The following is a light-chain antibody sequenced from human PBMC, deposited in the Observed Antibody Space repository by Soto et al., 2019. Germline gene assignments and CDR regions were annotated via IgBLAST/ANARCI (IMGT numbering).Light chain of an antibody. J-gene: IGKJ2*01. CDR1: QSISSRY. CDR2: GAS. Sequence: EIVLTQPPGTLSLSPGERATLSCRTSQSISSRYLGWYQQRPGQAPRLLIYGASNRATGIPDRFSGSGSGTDFTLTISRLEPEDFAVYYCQQYGNSPPYTFGQGTKLEIK. V-gene: IGKV3-20*01. CDR3: QQYGNSPPYT.